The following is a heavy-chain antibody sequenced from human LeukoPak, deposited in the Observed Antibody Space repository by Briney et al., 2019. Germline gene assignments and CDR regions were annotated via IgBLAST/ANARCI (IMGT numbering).Heavy chain of an antibody. V-gene: IGHV3-23*01. D-gene: IGHD6-19*01. CDR2: IDYDGGSG. J-gene: IGHJ1*01. Sequence: GGSPRLSCTVSGFTLSSYEMSWIRQAPGKGLEWVSSIDYDGGSGHYADSVKGRFTISRDNSNNTLFLHLNSLRGEDTAVYYCTRNSGWYGLSWGQGTLVTVSS. CDR3: TRNSGWYGLS. CDR1: GFTLSSYE.